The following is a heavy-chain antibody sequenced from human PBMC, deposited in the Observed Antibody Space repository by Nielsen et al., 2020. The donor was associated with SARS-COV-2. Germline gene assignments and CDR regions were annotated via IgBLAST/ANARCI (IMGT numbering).Heavy chain of an antibody. CDR2: IYYSGST. J-gene: IGHJ6*03. Sequence: SETLSLTCTVSGGSISSYYWSWIRQPPGKGLEWIGYIYYSGSTNYNPSLKSRVTISVDTSKNQFSLKLSSVTAADTAVYYCASAVYCSSTSCYRYYYYYMDVWGKGTTVTVSS. CDR3: ASAVYCSSTSCYRYYYYYMDV. CDR1: GGSISSYY. D-gene: IGHD2-2*02. V-gene: IGHV4-59*01.